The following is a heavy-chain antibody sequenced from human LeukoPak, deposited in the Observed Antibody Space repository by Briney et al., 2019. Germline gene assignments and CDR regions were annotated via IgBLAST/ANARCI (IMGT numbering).Heavy chain of an antibody. Sequence: SETLSLTCAVYGGSFSGYYWSWIRQPPGKGLEWIGEINHSGSTNYNPSLKSRVTMSVDTSKNQFSLKLTSVTAADTAVYYCAREPNYSGSYLPDYWGQGTLVTVSS. CDR2: INHSGST. J-gene: IGHJ4*02. CDR1: GGSFSGYY. V-gene: IGHV4-34*01. D-gene: IGHD1-26*01. CDR3: AREPNYSGSYLPDY.